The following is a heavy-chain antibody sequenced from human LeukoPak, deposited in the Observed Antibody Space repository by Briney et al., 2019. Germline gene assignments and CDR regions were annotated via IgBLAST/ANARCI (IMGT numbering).Heavy chain of an antibody. D-gene: IGHD4-17*01. CDR3: ARRGPDYGDYWYFDL. Sequence: GESLKISCKGSGYSFTSYWIGWVRQMPGKGLEWMGIIYPGDSDTRYSPSFQGQVTISADKSISTAYLQLNSLKASDTAMYYCARRGPDYGDYWYFDLWGHGTLVTVSS. CDR1: GYSFTSYW. J-gene: IGHJ2*01. CDR2: IYPGDSDT. V-gene: IGHV5-51*01.